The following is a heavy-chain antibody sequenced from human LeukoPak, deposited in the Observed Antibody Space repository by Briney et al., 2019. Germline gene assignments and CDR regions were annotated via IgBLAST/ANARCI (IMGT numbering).Heavy chain of an antibody. V-gene: IGHV3-23*01. CDR3: AKGQELDDGVFDS. J-gene: IGHJ4*02. CDR1: GFTVSTNY. D-gene: IGHD1-1*01. Sequence: GGSLRLSCAASGFTVSTNYVSWVRQAPGKGLEWVSAIRSNGETVYNADSVKGRFTISRDNSRQTLFLQMSSLRVEDTATYYCAKGQELDDGVFDSWGQGTLVTVSS. CDR2: IRSNGETV.